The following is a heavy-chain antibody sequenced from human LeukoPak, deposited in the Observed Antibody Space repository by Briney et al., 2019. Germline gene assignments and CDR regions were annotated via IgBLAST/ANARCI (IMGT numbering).Heavy chain of an antibody. CDR3: ASPTGMVRGAFDY. D-gene: IGHD3-10*01. J-gene: IGHJ4*02. Sequence: GGAPRLSCAASGFTVSSNYMSWVRQAPGRGLEWVSVIYSGGSTYYADSVKGRFTISRDNSKNTLYLQMNSLRAEDTAVYYCASPTGMVRGAFDYWGQGTLVTVSS. CDR1: GFTVSSNY. CDR2: IYSGGST. V-gene: IGHV3-53*01.